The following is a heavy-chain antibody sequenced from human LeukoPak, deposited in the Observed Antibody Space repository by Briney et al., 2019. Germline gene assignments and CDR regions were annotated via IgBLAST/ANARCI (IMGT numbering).Heavy chain of an antibody. D-gene: IGHD1-26*01. CDR1: GGSFSGYY. V-gene: IGHV4-34*01. J-gene: IGHJ2*01. CDR3: ARLRWELSYWYFDL. Sequence: SETLSLTCAVYGGSFSGYYWSWIRQPPGKGLEWIGSIYYSGSTYYNPSLKSRVTISVDTSKNQFSLKLSSVTAADTAVYYCARLRWELSYWYFDLWGRGTLVTVSS. CDR2: IYYSGST.